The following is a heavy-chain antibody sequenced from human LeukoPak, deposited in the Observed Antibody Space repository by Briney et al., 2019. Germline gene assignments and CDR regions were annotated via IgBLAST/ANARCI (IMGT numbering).Heavy chain of an antibody. CDR3: ARDGESYGDLELAFDI. V-gene: IGHV4-31*03. CDR2: IYYSGST. D-gene: IGHD4-17*01. Sequence: PSETLSLTCTVSGGSISSGGYYWSWIRQHPGKGLEWIGYIYYSGSTYYNPSLKSRVTISVDTSKNQFSLKLSSVTAADTAVYHCARDGESYGDLELAFDIWGQGTMVTVSS. CDR1: GGSISSGGYY. J-gene: IGHJ3*02.